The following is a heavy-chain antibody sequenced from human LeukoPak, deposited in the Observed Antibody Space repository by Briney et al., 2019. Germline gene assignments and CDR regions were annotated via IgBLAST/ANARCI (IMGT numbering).Heavy chain of an antibody. J-gene: IGHJ3*02. D-gene: IGHD5-12*01. CDR3: ARDYIVETGVVAFDI. V-gene: IGHV4-4*07. CDR2: IYNSGNT. CDR1: GGSISTYY. Sequence: TSETLSLTCTVSGGSISTYYWSWIRQPAGKGLEWIGHIYNSGNTNYNPSLKGRGTISVDRSRNMFSLKLSSVTAADTAVYYCARDYIVETGVVAFDIWGQGTMVTVSS.